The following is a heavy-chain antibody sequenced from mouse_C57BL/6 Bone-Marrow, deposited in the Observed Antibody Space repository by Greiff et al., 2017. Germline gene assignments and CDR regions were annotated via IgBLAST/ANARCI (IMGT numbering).Heavy chain of an antibody. CDR1: GYTFTDYY. CDR2: INPYNGGT. J-gene: IGHJ2*01. D-gene: IGHD1-1*01. CDR3: ARENYGTDYFDY. Sequence: VQLKESGPVLVKPGASVKMSCKASGYTFTDYYMNWVKQSHGQSLEWIGVINPYNGGTSYNQKFKGKATLTVDKSSSTAYMELNSLTSEDSAVYYCARENYGTDYFDYWGQGTTLTVSS. V-gene: IGHV1-19*01.